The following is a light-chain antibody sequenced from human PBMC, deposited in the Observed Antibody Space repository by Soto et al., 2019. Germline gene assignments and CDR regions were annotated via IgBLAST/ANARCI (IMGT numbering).Light chain of an antibody. CDR3: QQRHMWPST. CDR1: QSVRGL. J-gene: IGKJ5*01. Sequence: EVFLTQSPVSLSLSPGERATLSCSASQSVRGLLARYQKKPGQAPRLLTYDAYNRATGIPPRFSGSGSGTDFSLTISSLEPEDSAVYYCQQRHMWPSTFGQGTRLEIK. V-gene: IGKV3-11*01. CDR2: DAY.